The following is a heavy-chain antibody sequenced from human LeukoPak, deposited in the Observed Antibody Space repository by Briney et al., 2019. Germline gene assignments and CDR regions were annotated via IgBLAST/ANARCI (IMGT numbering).Heavy chain of an antibody. CDR1: GITFTNYW. J-gene: IGHJ4*02. D-gene: IGHD5-24*01. Sequence: PGGSLRLSCTASGITFTNYWMHWVRQAPGKGLEWVSLISWDGGSTYYADSVKGRFTISRDNSKNSLYLQMNSLRTEDTALYYCAKEKYGYKYFDYWGQGTLVTVSS. CDR3: AKEKYGYKYFDY. CDR2: ISWDGGST. V-gene: IGHV3-43*01.